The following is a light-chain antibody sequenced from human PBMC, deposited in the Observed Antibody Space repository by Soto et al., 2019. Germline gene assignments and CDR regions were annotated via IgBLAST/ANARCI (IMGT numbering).Light chain of an antibody. CDR2: AAS. Sequence: DIQMTQSPSSLSASVGDRVTITCRASQSISSYLNWYQQKPGKAPKLLIYAASSLQSGVPSRFSGIGSGTELAVTIRRLQLAGFPTYYCQLGYSTPTFGQGTKVDIK. V-gene: IGKV1-39*01. J-gene: IGKJ1*01. CDR1: QSISSY. CDR3: QLGYSTPT.